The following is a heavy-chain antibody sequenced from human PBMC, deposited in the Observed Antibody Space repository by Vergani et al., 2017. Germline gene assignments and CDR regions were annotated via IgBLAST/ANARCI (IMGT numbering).Heavy chain of an antibody. V-gene: IGHV2-5*01. CDR1: GFTLTTPGVG. CDR2: IYWNDDV. D-gene: IGHD6-13*01. Sequence: QITLKESSPTLVKPTQTLTLTCTLSGFTLTTPGVGVAWIRQPPGKALEWLAIIYWNDDVRYRPSLNNRLTITKDTAKNQMVLTMTQMDPVDTGTYYCAGEWGKAAGYFYLWGPGSLVTVSS. J-gene: IGHJ4*02. CDR3: AGEWGKAAGYFYL.